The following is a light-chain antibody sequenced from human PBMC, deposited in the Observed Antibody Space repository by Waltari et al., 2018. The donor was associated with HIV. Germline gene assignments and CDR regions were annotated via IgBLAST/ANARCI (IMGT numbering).Light chain of an antibody. CDR3: QVWDTSGDFWE. V-gene: IGLV3-21*02. CDR2: DDS. Sequence: SYVLTQAPSVSVAPGQTARITCGGDNIGSKRVHWYQQRPGQAPLLVGYDDSARPTGIPEGISGSNSGNTATRTSNRVEGGDEADDYCQVWDTSGDFWEFGGGTKLTVL. J-gene: IGLJ3*02. CDR1: NIGSKR.